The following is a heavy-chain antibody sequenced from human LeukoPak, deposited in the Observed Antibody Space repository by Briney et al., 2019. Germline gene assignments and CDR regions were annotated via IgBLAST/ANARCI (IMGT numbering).Heavy chain of an antibody. CDR2: IYHSGST. J-gene: IGHJ4*02. Sequence: PSETLSLTCTVSGYSISSGYYWGWIRQPPGKGLEWIGSIYHSGSTYYNPSLKSRVTISVDTSKNQFSLKLSSVTAADTAVYYCARPVSEYSSSSAFDYWGQGTLVTVSS. D-gene: IGHD6-6*01. CDR1: GYSISSGYY. CDR3: ARPVSEYSSSSAFDY. V-gene: IGHV4-38-2*02.